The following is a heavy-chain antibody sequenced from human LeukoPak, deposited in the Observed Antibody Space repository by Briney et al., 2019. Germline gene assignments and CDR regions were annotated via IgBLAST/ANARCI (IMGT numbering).Heavy chain of an antibody. CDR1: GFTFSSYA. V-gene: IGHV3-23*01. CDR3: ARGGDDIVVATYYYYYGMDV. J-gene: IGHJ6*02. D-gene: IGHD2-15*01. Sequence: GGSLRLSCAASGFTFSSYAMSWVRQAPGKGLEWVSAISGSGGSTYYADSVKGRFTISRDNSKNTLYLQMNSLRAEDTAVYYCARGGDDIVVATYYYYYGMDVWGQGTTVTVSS. CDR2: ISGSGGST.